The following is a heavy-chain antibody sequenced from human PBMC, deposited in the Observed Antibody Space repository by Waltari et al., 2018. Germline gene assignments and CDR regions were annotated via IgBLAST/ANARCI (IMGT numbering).Heavy chain of an antibody. CDR1: GGSISGQY. V-gene: IGHV4-59*11. Sequence: QVQLQESGPGLVKSSETLSLTCTVSGGSISGQYWSWSRQTPGKGLEGIANFHTGGTTDYNPSLNGRPTISVDTSKNQFSLKLSSVTAADTAVYCCARGVDSSGWFDYWGQGTLVTVSS. J-gene: IGHJ4*02. CDR3: ARGVDSSGWFDY. D-gene: IGHD6-19*01. CDR2: FHTGGTT.